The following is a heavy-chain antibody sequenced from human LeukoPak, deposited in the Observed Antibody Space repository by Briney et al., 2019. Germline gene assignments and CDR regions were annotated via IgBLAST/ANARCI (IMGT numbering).Heavy chain of an antibody. CDR1: GYTFTGYY. V-gene: IGHV1-2*02. J-gene: IGHJ6*02. CDR2: INPNSGGT. Sequence: ASVKVSCKASGYTFTGYYMHWVRQAPGQGLEWMGWINPNSGGTNYAQKFQGRVTMTRDTSISTAYMELSRLRSDDTAVYYCARAQTGSSWYYYYYGMDVWGQGTTVTVSS. D-gene: IGHD6-13*01. CDR3: ARAQTGSSWYYYYYGMDV.